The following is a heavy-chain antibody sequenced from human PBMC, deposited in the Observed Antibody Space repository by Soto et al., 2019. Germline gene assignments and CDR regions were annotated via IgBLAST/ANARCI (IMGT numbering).Heavy chain of an antibody. CDR3: ARNMVRGEGNWFDP. CDR2: INPNSGGT. CDR1: GYTFTGYY. Sequence: VKVSCKASGYTFTGYYMHWVRKAPGQGLEWMGWINPNSGGTNYAQKFQGRVTMTRDTSISTAYMELSRLRSDDTAVYYCARNMVRGEGNWFDPWGQGTLVTVSS. D-gene: IGHD3-10*01. J-gene: IGHJ5*02. V-gene: IGHV1-2*02.